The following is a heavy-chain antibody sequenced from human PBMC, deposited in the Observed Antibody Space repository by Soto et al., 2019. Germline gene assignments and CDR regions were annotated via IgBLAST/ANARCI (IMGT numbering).Heavy chain of an antibody. D-gene: IGHD3-3*01. V-gene: IGHV1-18*01. CDR3: VRDQITIFDRDDMDV. J-gene: IGHJ6*02. CDR2: IRPYNGDT. Sequence: ASVKVSCKASGYTFSSYGISWVRQAPGQGLEWMGWIRPYNGDTKYAQKVQGRVTMTTDTSTSTTYMEVWSLRFDDTAVYYCVRDQITIFDRDDMDVWGQGTPVTVSS. CDR1: GYTFSSYG.